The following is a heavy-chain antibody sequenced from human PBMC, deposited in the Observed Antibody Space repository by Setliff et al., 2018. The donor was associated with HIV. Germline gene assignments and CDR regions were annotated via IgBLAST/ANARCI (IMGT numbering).Heavy chain of an antibody. CDR1: GFTFDDYG. CDR3: ARARRDIVVVVAATFYYFDY. V-gene: IGHV3-20*04. Sequence: PGGSLRLSCAASGFTFDDYGMSWVRQAPGKGLEWVSGINWNGGSTGYADSVKGRFTISRDNAKNSLYLQMNSLRAEDTALYYCARARRDIVVVVAATFYYFDYWGQGTLVTVSS. CDR2: INWNGGST. J-gene: IGHJ4*02. D-gene: IGHD2-15*01.